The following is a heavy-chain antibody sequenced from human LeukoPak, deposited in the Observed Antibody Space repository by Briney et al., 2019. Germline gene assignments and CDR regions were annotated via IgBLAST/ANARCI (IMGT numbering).Heavy chain of an antibody. CDR1: GGSISSYY. V-gene: IGHV4-59*08. CDR3: ARTYDYVWGSYRYTFDY. J-gene: IGHJ4*02. Sequence: ASETLSLTCTVSGGSISSYYWSWIRQPPGKGLEWIGYIYYSGSTNYNPSLKSRVTISVDTSKNQFSLKLSSVTAADTAVYYCARTYDYVWGSYRYTFDYWGQGTLVTVSS. CDR2: IYYSGST. D-gene: IGHD3-16*02.